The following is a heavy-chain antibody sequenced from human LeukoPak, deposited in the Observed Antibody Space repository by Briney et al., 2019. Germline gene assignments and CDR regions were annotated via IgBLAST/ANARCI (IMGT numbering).Heavy chain of an antibody. V-gene: IGHV1-2*02. J-gene: IGHJ6*03. Sequence: GASVNVSCKASGYTFTGYYMHWVRQAPGQGLEWMGWINPNSGGTNYAQKFQGRVTMTRDTSISTAYMELSRLRSDGTAVYYCARSPGTDWLYYYYYMDVWGKGTTVTISS. CDR2: INPNSGGT. CDR1: GYTFTGYY. D-gene: IGHD1-14*01. CDR3: ARSPGTDWLYYYYYMDV.